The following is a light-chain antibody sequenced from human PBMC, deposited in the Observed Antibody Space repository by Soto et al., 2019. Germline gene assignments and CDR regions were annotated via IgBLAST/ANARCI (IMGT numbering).Light chain of an antibody. CDR3: NSFRVSHLYV. J-gene: IGLJ1*01. CDR2: EVT. V-gene: IGLV2-14*01. CDR1: STDVGGYNA. Sequence: QSPLSQPASVSGSPGQTITISCTGTSTDVGGYNAVSWYQHHPGKAPKLIIYEVTHRPSGVSDRFSASKSGNTASLTISGLQAEDEADYYCNSFRVSHLYVFGTGTKLTVL.